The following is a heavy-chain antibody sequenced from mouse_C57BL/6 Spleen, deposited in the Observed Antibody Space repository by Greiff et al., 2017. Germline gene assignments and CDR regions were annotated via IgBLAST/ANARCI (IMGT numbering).Heavy chain of an antibody. CDR2: INPGSGGT. CDR3: ARYDYDDFDY. CDR1: GYAFTNYL. V-gene: IGHV1-54*01. J-gene: IGHJ2*01. Sequence: VKLQESGAELVRPGTSVKVSCKASGYAFTNYLIEWVKQRPGQGLEWIGVINPGSGGTNYNEKFKGKATLTADKSSSTAYMQLSSLTSEDSAVYFCARYDYDDFDYWGQGTTLTVSS. D-gene: IGHD2-4*01.